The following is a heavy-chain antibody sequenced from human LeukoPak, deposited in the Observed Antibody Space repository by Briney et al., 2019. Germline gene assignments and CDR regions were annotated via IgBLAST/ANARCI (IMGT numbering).Heavy chain of an antibody. CDR2: ISGSGGST. V-gene: IGHV3-23*01. J-gene: IGHJ6*03. Sequence: GGSLRLSCAASGFTFSSYAMSWVRQAPGKGLEWVSAISGSGGSTYYADSVKGRFTISRDNSKNTLYLQMNSLRAEDTAVYYCAKGNIRGYYYYYMDVWGKGTTVTVSS. CDR1: GFTFSSYA. CDR3: AKGNIRGYYYYYMDV. D-gene: IGHD2/OR15-2a*01.